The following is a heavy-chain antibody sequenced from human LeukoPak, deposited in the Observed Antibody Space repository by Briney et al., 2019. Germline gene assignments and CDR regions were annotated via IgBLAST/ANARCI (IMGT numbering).Heavy chain of an antibody. Sequence: GGSLRLSCAAPGFILNRRCGMHWVRQAPGKGLEWVAVMWFGGSNKHYADSVKGRFTISRDNAKNTLYLQMNSLRAEDTAVYYCAREATVVRGNTIDPWGQGTLVTVSS. D-gene: IGHD3-10*01. J-gene: IGHJ5*02. CDR1: GFILNRRCG. CDR2: MWFGGSNK. CDR3: AREATVVRGNTIDP. V-gene: IGHV3-33*08.